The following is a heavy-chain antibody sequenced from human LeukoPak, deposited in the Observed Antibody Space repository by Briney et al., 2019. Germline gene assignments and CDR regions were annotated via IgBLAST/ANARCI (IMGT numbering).Heavy chain of an antibody. CDR3: ARAAGATRDAFDI. D-gene: IGHD1-26*01. CDR1: GFTFSSYW. V-gene: IGHV3-74*01. J-gene: IGHJ3*02. CDR2: INSDGSST. Sequence: GGSLRLSCAASGFTFSSYWMHWVRQAPGKGLVWVSRINSDGSSTSYADSVKGRFTISRDNAKNTLYLQMNSLRAEDTAVYYCARAAGATRDAFDIWGQGTMVTVSS.